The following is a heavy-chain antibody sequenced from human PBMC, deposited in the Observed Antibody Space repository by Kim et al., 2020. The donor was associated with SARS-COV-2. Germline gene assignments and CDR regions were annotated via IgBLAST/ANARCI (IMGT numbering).Heavy chain of an antibody. CDR3: ARGRGPRVVDY. Sequence: TKYSPKIQGRGTITRDTSGSTAYMELSSLRSEDTAVYYWARGRGPRVVDYWGQGTLVTVSS. CDR2: T. D-gene: IGHD3-10*01. J-gene: IGHJ4*02. V-gene: IGHV1-3*01.